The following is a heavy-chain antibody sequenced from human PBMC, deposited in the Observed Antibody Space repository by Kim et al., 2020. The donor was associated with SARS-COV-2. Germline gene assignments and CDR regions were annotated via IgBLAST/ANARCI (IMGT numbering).Heavy chain of an antibody. Sequence: SETLSLTCTVSGGSISSYYWSWIRQPPGKGLEWIGYIYYSGNTNYNPSLKSRVTLSVDTSKNQFSLMLSSVTAADTAVYYCVRGHGSVSSAYHYGMDVWG. D-gene: IGHD3-10*01. CDR2: IYYSGNT. J-gene: IGHJ6*01. CDR1: GGSISSYY. V-gene: IGHV4-59*13. CDR3: VRGHGSVSSAYHYGMDV.